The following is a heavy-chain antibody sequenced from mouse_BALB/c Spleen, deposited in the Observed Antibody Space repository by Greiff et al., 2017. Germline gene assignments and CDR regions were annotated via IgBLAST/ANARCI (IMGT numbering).Heavy chain of an antibody. J-gene: IGHJ2*01. CDR1: GYAFTNYL. CDR3: ARYGRSPDY. D-gene: IGHD1-1*01. V-gene: IGHV1-54*01. CDR2: INPGSGGT. Sequence: QVQLKESGAELVRPGTSVKVSCKASGYAFTNYLIEWVKQRPGQGLEWIGVINPGSGGTNYNEKFKGKATLTADKSSSTAYMQLSSLTSDDSAVYFCARYGRSPDYWGQGTTLTVSS.